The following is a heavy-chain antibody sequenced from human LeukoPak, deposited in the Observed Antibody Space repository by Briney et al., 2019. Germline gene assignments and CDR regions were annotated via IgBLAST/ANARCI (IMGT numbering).Heavy chain of an antibody. D-gene: IGHD2-15*01. CDR1: GYTFTSYG. Sequence: AAVKVSCKASGYTFTSYGIRWVRPAPGQGLAWMGWISAYNGNTNYAQKLQGRVTMTTDTSTSTAYIDLRSLRSDDTAVYYCERDQDSVVMSAFDSWGQGTMVTVSS. V-gene: IGHV1-18*04. CDR3: ERDQDSVVMSAFDS. CDR2: ISAYNGNT. J-gene: IGHJ3*02.